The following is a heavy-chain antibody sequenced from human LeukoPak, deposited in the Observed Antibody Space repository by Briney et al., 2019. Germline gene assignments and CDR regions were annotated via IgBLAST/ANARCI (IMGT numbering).Heavy chain of an antibody. V-gene: IGHV1-69*01. J-gene: IGHJ2*01. CDR3: AKEGETGLVTGFLKL. Sequence: SVKVSRKASGGTFGRYVISWVRQPPGQGLGWMGGIIPPFGTAHYAQKFQDRLTITAEESATTVYMEISSLRSEDTAMYYWAKEGETGLVTGFLKLWGGGTLVTVSA. CDR2: IIPPFGTA. CDR1: GGTFGRYV. D-gene: IGHD5-18*01.